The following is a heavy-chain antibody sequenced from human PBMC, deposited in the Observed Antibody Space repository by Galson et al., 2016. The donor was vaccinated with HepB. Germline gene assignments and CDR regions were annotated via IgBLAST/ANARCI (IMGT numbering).Heavy chain of an antibody. CDR2: ISGSGGST. CDR3: ARGFTAYIVATDY. CDR1: GFTFSAHA. V-gene: IGHV3-23*01. D-gene: IGHD5-12*01. Sequence: SLRLSCAASGFTFSAHAMHWVRQAPGKGLEWVSAISGSGGSTYYADSVKGRFTISRDSSKNTLYLQMNSLRAEDTAVYYCARGFTAYIVATDYWGQGTLVTVSS. J-gene: IGHJ4*02.